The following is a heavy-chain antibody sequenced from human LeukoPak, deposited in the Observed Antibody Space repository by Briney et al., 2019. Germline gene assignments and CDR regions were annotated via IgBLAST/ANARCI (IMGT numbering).Heavy chain of an antibody. CDR2: ISGSGGST. V-gene: IGHV3-23*01. J-gene: IGHJ5*02. Sequence: GSLRLSCAASGFTFSSYAMSWVRQAPGKGLEWVSAISGSGGSTYYADSVKGRFTISRDNSKNMLYLQMNSLRAEDTAVYYCAKDRFRPTIFGVGNWFDPWGQGTLVTVSS. CDR3: AKDRFRPTIFGVGNWFDP. D-gene: IGHD3-3*01. CDR1: GFTFSSYA.